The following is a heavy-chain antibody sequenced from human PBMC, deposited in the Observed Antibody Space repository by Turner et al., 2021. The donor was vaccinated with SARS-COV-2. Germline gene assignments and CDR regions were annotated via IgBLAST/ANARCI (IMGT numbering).Heavy chain of an antibody. J-gene: IGHJ3*02. Sequence: QITLKESGPTLAKPTQTLTLICTFSGFSLTPSGVGVGWIRQPPGKALEWLALIYWDDDKRYSPSLKSRLTITKDTSKNQVVLTMTNMDPVDTATYYCARSSVVVITGAFDIWGQGTMVTVSS. D-gene: IGHD3-22*01. CDR1: GFSLTPSGVG. CDR3: ARSSVVVITGAFDI. V-gene: IGHV2-5*02. CDR2: IYWDDDK.